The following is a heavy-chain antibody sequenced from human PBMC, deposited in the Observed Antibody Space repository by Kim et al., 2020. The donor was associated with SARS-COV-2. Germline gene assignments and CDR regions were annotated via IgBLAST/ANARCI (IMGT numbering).Heavy chain of an antibody. CDR2: INAGNGNT. CDR1: GYTFTSYA. J-gene: IGHJ4*02. CDR3: AREVVDYGDKYFDY. Sequence: ASVKVSCKASGYTFTSYAMHWVRQAPGQRLEWMGWINAGNGNTKYSQKVQGRVTITRDTSASTDYMELSSLRSEDTAVYYCAREVVDYGDKYFDYWGQGTMVTVSS. D-gene: IGHD4-17*01. V-gene: IGHV1-3*01.